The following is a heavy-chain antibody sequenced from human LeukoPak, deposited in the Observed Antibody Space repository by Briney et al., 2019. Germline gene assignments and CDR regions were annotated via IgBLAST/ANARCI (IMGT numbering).Heavy chain of an antibody. J-gene: IGHJ3*02. CDR3: ARPPRSGYYDSSGYMNHGAFDI. CDR1: GYSFTTYW. D-gene: IGHD3-22*01. V-gene: IGHV5-51*01. Sequence: GESLKISCKVSGYSFTTYWIGWVRQMPGKGLEWMGIIYPGDSDTRYSPSFQGQVTISAVKSISTAYLQWSSLKASDTAMYYCARPPRSGYYDSSGYMNHGAFDIWGQGTMVTVSS. CDR2: IYPGDSDT.